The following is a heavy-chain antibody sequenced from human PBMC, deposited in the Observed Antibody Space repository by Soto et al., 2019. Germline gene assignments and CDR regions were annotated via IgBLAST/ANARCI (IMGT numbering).Heavy chain of an antibody. J-gene: IGHJ1*01. CDR1: GFTFSDYW. D-gene: IGHD6-13*01. CDR2: INSDGRKT. Sequence: PGGSLRLSCAASGFTFSDYWMHWVRQAPGKGLVWVSRINSDGRKTTYVDSVKGRFTISRDNAKNTLYLHMNSLRAEDTAVYYCARGVSAGPEYFQNWGQGTLVTVSS. CDR3: ARGVSAGPEYFQN. V-gene: IGHV3-74*01.